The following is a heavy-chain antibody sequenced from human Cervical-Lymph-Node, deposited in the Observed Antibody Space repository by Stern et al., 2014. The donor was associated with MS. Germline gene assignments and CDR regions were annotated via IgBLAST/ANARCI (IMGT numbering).Heavy chain of an antibody. CDR1: GYTFTNYG. Sequence: QVQLVQSGAEVRKPGASVKVSCKASGYTFTNYGFSWVRQAPGQGLEWMGWISANNGNTNFAQKFQGRVAMSTDTSTSTAYMELRSLRSDDTAVYYCARDGRCTSAVCPYFYYYTMDVWGQGTTVPVSS. J-gene: IGHJ6*02. CDR3: ARDGRCTSAVCPYFYYYTMDV. CDR2: ISANNGNT. D-gene: IGHD2-8*01. V-gene: IGHV1-18*01.